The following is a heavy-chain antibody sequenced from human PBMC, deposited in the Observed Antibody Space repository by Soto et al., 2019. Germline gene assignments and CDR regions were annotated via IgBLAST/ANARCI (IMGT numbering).Heavy chain of an antibody. V-gene: IGHV1-18*01. CDR1: GYTFTSYG. D-gene: IGHD2-2*01. J-gene: IGHJ6*03. Sequence: ASVKVSCKASGYTFTSYGISWVRQAAGQGLEWMGWFSAYNGNTNYAQTLQGRVTMTTDTSTGTAYMELRSLRSDDTAVYYCARVEGYCSSTSCYYYYMDVWGKGTTVTVSS. CDR3: ARVEGYCSSTSCYYYYMDV. CDR2: FSAYNGNT.